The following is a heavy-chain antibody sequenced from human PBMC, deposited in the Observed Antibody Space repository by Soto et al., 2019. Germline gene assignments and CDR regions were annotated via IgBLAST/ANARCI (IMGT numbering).Heavy chain of an antibody. CDR2: INPSGGST. V-gene: IGHV1-46*03. CDR3: ARDAGSPGAFDI. D-gene: IGHD3-10*01. Sequence: ASVKVSCTASGYTFTSYYMHWVRQAPGQGLEWMGIINPSGGSTSYAQKFQGRVTMTRDTSTSTVYMELSSLRSEDTAVYYCARDAGSPGAFDIWGQGTMVTVSS. CDR1: GYTFTSYY. J-gene: IGHJ3*02.